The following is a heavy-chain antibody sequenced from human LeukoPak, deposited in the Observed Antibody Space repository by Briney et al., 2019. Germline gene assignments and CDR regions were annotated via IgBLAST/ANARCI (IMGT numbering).Heavy chain of an antibody. Sequence: SETLSLTCTVSGISISGNYWTWIRQPPGKGLEWIGSVYYTGTTNYNLSLKSRVTISVDTSKDQFSLKLSSVTAADTAVYYCAKIAPGGYFVYWGQGTLVTVSS. J-gene: IGHJ4*02. CDR1: GISISGNY. CDR3: AKIAPGGYFVY. CDR2: VYYTGTT. V-gene: IGHV4-59*01. D-gene: IGHD6-13*01.